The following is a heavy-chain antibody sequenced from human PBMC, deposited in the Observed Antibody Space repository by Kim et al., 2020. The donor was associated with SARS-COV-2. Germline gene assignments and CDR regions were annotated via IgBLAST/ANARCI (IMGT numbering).Heavy chain of an antibody. V-gene: IGHV5-51*01. D-gene: IGHD6-13*01. CDR3: ARSYSSSWSYFDY. Sequence: RPSYQAQVTISADKSISTAYLQGSSLKASDTAMYYCARSYSSSWSYFDYWGQGTLVTVSS. J-gene: IGHJ4*02.